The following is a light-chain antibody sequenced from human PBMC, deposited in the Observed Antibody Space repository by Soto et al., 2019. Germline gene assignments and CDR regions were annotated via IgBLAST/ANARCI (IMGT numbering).Light chain of an antibody. J-gene: IGLJ1*01. CDR2: DVS. CDR3: SSYTSSSTLV. Sequence: QSVLTQPASVSGSPGQSITISCTGTSSDVGGYNYVSWYQQHPGKAPKLMIYDVSNRPSGVSNRFSGSKSGNTASQTISGLQAEDKADYYCSSYTSSSTLVFGTGTKVTVL. CDR1: SSDVGGYNY. V-gene: IGLV2-14*01.